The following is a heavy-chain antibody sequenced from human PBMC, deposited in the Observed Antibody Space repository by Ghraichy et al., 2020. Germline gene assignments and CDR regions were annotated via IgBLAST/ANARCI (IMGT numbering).Heavy chain of an antibody. V-gene: IGHV1-69*13. Sequence: SVKVSCKASGGTFSSYAISWVRQAPGQGLEWMGGIIPIFGTANYAQKFQGRVTITADESTSTAYMELSSLRSEDTAVYYCARATVGQPLLPNGGRKNDAFDIWGQGTMVTVSS. J-gene: IGHJ3*02. CDR1: GGTFSSYA. D-gene: IGHD4-23*01. CDR3: ARATVGQPLLPNGGRKNDAFDI. CDR2: IIPIFGTA.